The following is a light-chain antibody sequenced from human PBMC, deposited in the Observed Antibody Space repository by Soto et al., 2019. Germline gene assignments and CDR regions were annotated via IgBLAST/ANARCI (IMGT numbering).Light chain of an antibody. Sequence: EIVMTQSPATLSVSPGERATLSCRASQSVSSDLAWYQQKPGQAPRLLIYAASRRATGIPDRFSGSGSGTDFTLIISRLEPEDSAVYYCQYYDTSPAWTFGQGTRVEIK. J-gene: IGKJ1*01. CDR2: AAS. V-gene: IGKV3-20*01. CDR1: QSVSSD. CDR3: QYYDTSPAWT.